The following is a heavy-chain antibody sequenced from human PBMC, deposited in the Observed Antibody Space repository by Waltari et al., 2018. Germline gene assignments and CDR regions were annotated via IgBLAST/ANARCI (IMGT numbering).Heavy chain of an antibody. V-gene: IGHV4-59*01. CDR3: ARSYTVTTSPIAGY. CDR2: SGN. CDR1: GGSLSSYY. J-gene: IGHJ4*02. D-gene: IGHD4-17*01. Sequence: QVQLQESGPGLVKPSATLSLTCTVFGGSLSSYYWRWIRQPPGKGLEWIGYSGNKYNPSLKSRVTISLDTSKNQFSLKLSSVTAADTAVYYCARSYTVTTSPIAGYWGQGTLVTVSS.